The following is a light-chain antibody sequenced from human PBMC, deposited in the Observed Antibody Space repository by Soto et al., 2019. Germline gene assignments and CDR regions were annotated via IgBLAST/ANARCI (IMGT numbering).Light chain of an antibody. CDR1: QSVSSTY. J-gene: IGKJ1*01. V-gene: IGKV3-20*01. CDR3: QQYGSSPRT. CDR2: GAF. Sequence: EIVLTQSPGTRSVSPGERATFSCRASQSVSSTYLAWYQQKPGQAPRLLIYGAFKRATGIPDRFSDSGSGTDCTLTISRMEHEDFAVYCCQQYGSSPRTFGQGTKVDIK.